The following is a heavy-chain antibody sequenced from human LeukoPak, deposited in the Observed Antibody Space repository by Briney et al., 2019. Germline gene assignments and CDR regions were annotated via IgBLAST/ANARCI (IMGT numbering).Heavy chain of an antibody. Sequence: SETLSLTCAVYGGSFSGYYWSWIRQPPGKGLEWIGEINHSGSTNYNPSLKSRVTISVDTSKNQFSLKLSSVTAADTAVYYCARGRLDYWGQGTLVTVSS. V-gene: IGHV4-34*01. CDR1: GGSFSGYY. CDR3: ARGRLDY. J-gene: IGHJ4*02. CDR2: INHSGST.